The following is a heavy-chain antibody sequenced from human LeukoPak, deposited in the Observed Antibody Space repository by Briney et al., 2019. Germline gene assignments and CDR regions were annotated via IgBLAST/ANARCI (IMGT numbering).Heavy chain of an antibody. CDR3: ARGNTTYYYDSSGYSDY. Sequence: PSETLSLTCTVSGGSISSGSYYWSWIRQPAGKGLEWIGRIYTSGSTNYNPSLKGRVTISVDTSKSQFSLKLSSVTAADTAVYYCARGNTTYYYDSSGYSDYWGQGTLVTVSS. J-gene: IGHJ4*02. V-gene: IGHV4-61*02. CDR2: IYTSGST. D-gene: IGHD3-22*01. CDR1: GGSISSGSYY.